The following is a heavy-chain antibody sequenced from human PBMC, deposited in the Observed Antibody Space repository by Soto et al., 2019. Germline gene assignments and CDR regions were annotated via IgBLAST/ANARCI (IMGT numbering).Heavy chain of an antibody. CDR3: ARVSSSPLNFDY. D-gene: IGHD6-13*01. V-gene: IGHV4-31*03. CDR1: GGSISGGGYY. Sequence: SETLSLTCTVSGGSISGGGYYWSWIRQHPGKGLEWIGYIYYSGSTYYNPSLKSRVTISVYTSKNQFSLKLSSVTAADTAVYYCARVSSSPLNFDYWGQGTLVTVSS. CDR2: IYYSGST. J-gene: IGHJ4*02.